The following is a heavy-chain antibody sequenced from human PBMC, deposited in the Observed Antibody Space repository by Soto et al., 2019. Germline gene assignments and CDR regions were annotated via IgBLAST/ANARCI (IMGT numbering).Heavy chain of an antibody. CDR3: AKDSRGPLYYDFWSGYYLY. J-gene: IGHJ4*02. CDR1: GYSFTSYW. Sequence: GESLKISCKGSGYSFTSYWIGWVRQMPGKGLEWMGFFYSGDSDTSYSPSFQGRFTISRDNSKNTLYLQMNSLRAEDTAVYYCAKDSRGPLYYDFWSGYYLYWGQGTLVTVSS. CDR2: FYSGDSDT. D-gene: IGHD3-3*01. V-gene: IGHV5-51*01.